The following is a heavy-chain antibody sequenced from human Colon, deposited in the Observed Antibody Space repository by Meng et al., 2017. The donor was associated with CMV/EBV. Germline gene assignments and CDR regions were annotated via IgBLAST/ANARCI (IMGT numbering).Heavy chain of an antibody. V-gene: IGHV3-11*04. CDR2: IRAGAI. D-gene: IGHD5-24*01. CDR3: VRDHRWAFDH. J-gene: IGHJ4*02. CDR1: GFTFSDYY. Sequence: GESLKISCAASGFTFSDYYMSWIRQAPGKGLEWVSYIRAGAIYYADSVKGRFTISRDDARNSLYLQMNSLRAEDTAMYYCVRDHRWAFDHWGQGALVTVSS.